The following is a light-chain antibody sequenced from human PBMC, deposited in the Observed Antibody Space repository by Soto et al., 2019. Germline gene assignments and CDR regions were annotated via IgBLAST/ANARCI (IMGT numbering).Light chain of an antibody. CDR2: YNS. CDR1: SSNIGAGYD. CDR3: QSYDSSLSAYV. Sequence: QSVLTQPPSVSGAPGQRVTISCTGNSSNIGAGYDAHWYQHLPGTAPKLLIYYNSNRPSGVPDRFSGSKSGTSASLAITGLKAEDEADYYCQSYDSSLSAYVFGTGTKLTVL. J-gene: IGLJ1*01. V-gene: IGLV1-40*01.